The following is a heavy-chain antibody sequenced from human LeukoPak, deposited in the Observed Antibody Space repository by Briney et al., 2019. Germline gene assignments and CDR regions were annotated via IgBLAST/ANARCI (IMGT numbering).Heavy chain of an antibody. V-gene: IGHV3-48*03. CDR1: GFTFSSYE. J-gene: IGHJ4*02. CDR3: ARGGYTFGYDDY. Sequence: GGSLRLSCAASGFTFSSYEMNWVRQAPGKGLQWVSYISSSGNTIYYADSVKGRFTISRDNAKNSLYLQMNSLRAEDTAVYYCARGGYTFGYDDYWGQGTLVTVPS. D-gene: IGHD5-18*01. CDR2: ISSSGNTI.